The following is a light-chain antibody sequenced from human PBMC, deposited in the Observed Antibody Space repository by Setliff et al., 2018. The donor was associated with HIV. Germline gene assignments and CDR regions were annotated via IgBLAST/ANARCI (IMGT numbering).Light chain of an antibody. CDR2: EVS. V-gene: IGLV2-23*02. Sequence: QSALTQPASVSGSPGQSITISCTGTSSDIGTYNLVSWYQQYPGKAPKVMIYEVSKRPSGVSNRFSGSKSGNTASLTISGLQAEDEADYYCCSYSGRTSFVFGTGTKVPS. CDR3: CSYSGRTSFV. CDR1: SSDIGTYNL. J-gene: IGLJ1*01.